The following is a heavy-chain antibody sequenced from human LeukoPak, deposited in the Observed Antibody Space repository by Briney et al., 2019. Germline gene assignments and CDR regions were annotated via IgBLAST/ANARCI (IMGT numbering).Heavy chain of an antibody. D-gene: IGHD2-2*03. V-gene: IGHV3-48*03. Sequence: GGSLILSCAASGFTFSSYEMNWVRQAPGKGLEWVSYISSSGSTIYYADSVKGRFTISRDNAKNSLYLQMNSLRAEDTAVYYCARVDYSGDYWGQGTLVTVSS. CDR1: GFTFSSYE. CDR2: ISSSGSTI. CDR3: ARVDYSGDY. J-gene: IGHJ4*02.